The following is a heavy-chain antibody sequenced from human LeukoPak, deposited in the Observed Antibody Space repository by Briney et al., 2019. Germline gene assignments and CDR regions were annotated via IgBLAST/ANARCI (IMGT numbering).Heavy chain of an antibody. D-gene: IGHD5-18*01. CDR1: GGSISSYY. CDR3: ARGRGYSYVIDAFDI. CDR2: IYYSGST. J-gene: IGHJ3*02. Sequence: PSETLSLTCTVSGGSISSYYWSWIRQPLGKGLEWIGYIYYSGSTNYNPSLKSRVTISVDTSKNQFSLKLSSVTAADTAMYYCARGRGYSYVIDAFDIWGQGTVVTVSS. V-gene: IGHV4-59*01.